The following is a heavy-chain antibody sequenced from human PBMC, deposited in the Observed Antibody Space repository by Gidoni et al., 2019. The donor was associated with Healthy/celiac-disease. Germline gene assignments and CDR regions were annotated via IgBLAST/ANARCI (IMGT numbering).Heavy chain of an antibody. Sequence: QVQLVQSGAAVKKPGSSVKVSCKASGGTSSSYAIRCVRQAPGQGLEWMGGIIPIFGTANYAQKFQGRVTITADKSTSTAYMELSSLRSEDTAVYYCARILYCSSTSCYPDSYLSKPDYWGQGTLVTVSS. CDR1: GGTSSSYA. V-gene: IGHV1-69*06. CDR3: ARILYCSSTSCYPDSYLSKPDY. D-gene: IGHD2-2*01. J-gene: IGHJ4*02. CDR2: IIPIFGTA.